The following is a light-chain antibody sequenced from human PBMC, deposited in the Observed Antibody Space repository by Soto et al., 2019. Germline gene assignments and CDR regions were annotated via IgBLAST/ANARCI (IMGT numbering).Light chain of an antibody. J-gene: IGKJ1*01. CDR3: QQYNNWPWT. CDR1: QSVSSN. Sequence: EIVMTQSPATLSVSPGERATLSCRASQSVSSNLAWYQQKPGQAPRLLIYGASTRATGIPARFSGSGSGTGFTLTISRLHSEDFAVYYCQQYNNWPWTFGQGTKVEIK. CDR2: GAS. V-gene: IGKV3-15*01.